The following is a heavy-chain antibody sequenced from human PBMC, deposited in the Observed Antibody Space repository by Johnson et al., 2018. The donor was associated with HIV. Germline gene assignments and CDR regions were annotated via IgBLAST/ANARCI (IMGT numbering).Heavy chain of an antibody. CDR1: GFTFSSFA. Sequence: VQLVESGGGVVQPGRSLRLSCAASGFTFSSFAIHWVRQAPGKGLEWVAVISYDGSDKYYADSVKGRFTISRDNSKNTLYLEMNSLRAEDTAVYYCARDHSGYDSVTAAVDIGGQGTMVTVSS. CDR3: ARDHSGYDSVTAAVDI. CDR2: ISYDGSDK. D-gene: IGHD5-12*01. J-gene: IGHJ3*02. V-gene: IGHV3-30-3*01.